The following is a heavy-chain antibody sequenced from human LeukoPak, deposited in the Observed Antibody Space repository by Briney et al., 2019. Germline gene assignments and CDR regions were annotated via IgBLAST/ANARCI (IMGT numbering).Heavy chain of an antibody. D-gene: IGHD3-3*01. CDR2: IYPGDSDT. J-gene: IGHJ3*02. V-gene: IGHV5-51*01. CDR3: ARRTERFLEWLSPVDAFDI. CDR1: GYSFTSYW. Sequence: GESLKISCKGSGYSFTSYWIGWVRQMPGKGLEWMGIIYPGDSDTRYSPSFQGQVTISADKSISTAYLQWSSLKASDTAMYYCARRTERFLEWLSPVDAFDIWGQGTMVTVSS.